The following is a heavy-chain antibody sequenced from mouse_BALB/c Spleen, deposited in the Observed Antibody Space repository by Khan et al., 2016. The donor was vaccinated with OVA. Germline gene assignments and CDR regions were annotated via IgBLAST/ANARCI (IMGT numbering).Heavy chain of an antibody. CDR2: ISSGGDYT. D-gene: IGHD4-1*01. CDR3: ADDLTGSLAY. J-gene: IGHJ3*01. Sequence: EVELVESGGDLVKPGGSLKLSCAASGFTFSSYSMSWVRQTPDKRLEWVASISSGGDYTYYPDSVKGRFTISRDNAKNTLYLQMSDIKSEDTAMYYCADDLTGSLAYWGQGTLVTVSA. V-gene: IGHV5-6*01. CDR1: GFTFSSYS.